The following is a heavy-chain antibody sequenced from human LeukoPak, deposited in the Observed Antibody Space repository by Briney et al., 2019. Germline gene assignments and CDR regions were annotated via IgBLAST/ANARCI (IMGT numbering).Heavy chain of an antibody. D-gene: IGHD4-17*01. CDR1: GFTFSTYR. J-gene: IGHJ4*02. CDR3: ASDSRDYVFDH. Sequence: GGSLRLSCAASGFTFSTYRMNWVRQAPGNGLEWVSYISGSSSTIHYVDSVKGRFTVSRDNAKNTLYLQMNNLRDADTAVYYCASDSRDYVFDHWGQGALVTVSS. V-gene: IGHV3-48*02. CDR2: ISGSSSTI.